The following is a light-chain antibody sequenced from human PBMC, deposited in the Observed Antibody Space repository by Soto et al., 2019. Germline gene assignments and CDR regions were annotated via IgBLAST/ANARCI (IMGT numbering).Light chain of an antibody. J-gene: IGKJ1*01. CDR3: QQYNNWPPT. CDR2: GAS. CDR1: QSVSSN. V-gene: IGKV3-15*01. Sequence: EIVMTQSPATLSVSPGERATLSCRASQSVSSNLAWYQQKPGQAPRLLIYGASTRATGIPARFSGSGSGTEFTLTISSLKSEDFEVYYCQQYNNWPPTFGQGTKVEIK.